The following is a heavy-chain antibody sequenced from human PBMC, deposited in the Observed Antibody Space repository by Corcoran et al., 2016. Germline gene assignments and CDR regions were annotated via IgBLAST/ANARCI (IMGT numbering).Heavy chain of an antibody. CDR2: ISWDGGST. CDR3: AKATGSWYGGVNYYYGMDV. V-gene: IGHV3-43D*03. Sequence: EVQLVESGGVVVQPGGSLRLSCAASGFTFDDYAMHWVRQAPGKGLEWVSLISWDGGSTYYADSVKGRFTISRDNSKNSLYLQMKSLRAEDTALYYCAKATGSWYGGVNYYYGMDVWGQGTTVTVSS. J-gene: IGHJ6*02. D-gene: IGHD6-13*01. CDR1: GFTFDDYA.